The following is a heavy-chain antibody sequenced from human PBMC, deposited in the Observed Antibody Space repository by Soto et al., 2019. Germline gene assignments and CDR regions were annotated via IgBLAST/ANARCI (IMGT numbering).Heavy chain of an antibody. Sequence: ASVKVSCKASGYTFTSYAMHWVRQAPGQGLEWMGWMNPNSGNTGYAQKFQGRVTMTRNTSISTAYMELSSLRSEDTAVYYCARERGGYSDYWGQGTLVTVSS. CDR1: GYTFTSYA. CDR2: MNPNSGNT. V-gene: IGHV1-8*02. CDR3: ARERGGYSDY. J-gene: IGHJ4*02. D-gene: IGHD5-12*01.